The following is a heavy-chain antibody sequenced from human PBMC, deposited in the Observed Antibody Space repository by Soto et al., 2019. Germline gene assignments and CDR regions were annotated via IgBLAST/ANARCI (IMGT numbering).Heavy chain of an antibody. CDR1: GFTFSSYA. CDR3: AKALLYSSSWYSGGGFDP. V-gene: IGHV3-23*01. J-gene: IGHJ5*02. Sequence: GGSLRLSCAASGFTFSSYAMSWVRQAPGKGLEWVSGISGSGGSTYYADSVKGRFIISRDNSKNTLYLQMNSLRAEDTAVYYCAKALLYSSSWYSGGGFDPWGQGTLVTVSS. D-gene: IGHD6-13*01. CDR2: ISGSGGST.